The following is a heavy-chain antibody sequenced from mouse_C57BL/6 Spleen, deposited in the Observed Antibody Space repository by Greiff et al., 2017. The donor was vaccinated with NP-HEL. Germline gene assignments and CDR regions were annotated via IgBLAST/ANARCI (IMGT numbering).Heavy chain of an antibody. CDR2: ISDGGSYT. V-gene: IGHV5-4*01. CDR1: GFTFSSYA. Sequence: EVQGVESGGGLVKPGGSLKLSCAASGFTFSSYAMSWVRQTPEKRLEWVATISDGGSYTYYPDNVKGRFTISRDNAKNNLYLQMSHLKSEDTAMYYCARLRVDYWGQGTSVTVAS. CDR3: ARLRVDY. D-gene: IGHD1-1*01. J-gene: IGHJ4*01.